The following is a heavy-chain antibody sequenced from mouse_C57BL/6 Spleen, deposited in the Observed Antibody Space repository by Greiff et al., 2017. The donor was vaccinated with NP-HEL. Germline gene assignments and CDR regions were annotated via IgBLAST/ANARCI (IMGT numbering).Heavy chain of an antibody. CDR2: ISDGGSYT. D-gene: IGHD2-4*01. Sequence: EVQLVESGGGLVKPGGSLKLSCAASGFTFSSYAMSWVRQTPEKRLEWVATISDGGSYTYYPDNVKGRFTISRDNAKNNLYLQMSHLKSEDTAMYYCARGGIYYDPFDYWGQGTTLTVSS. J-gene: IGHJ2*01. CDR3: ARGGIYYDPFDY. V-gene: IGHV5-4*01. CDR1: GFTFSSYA.